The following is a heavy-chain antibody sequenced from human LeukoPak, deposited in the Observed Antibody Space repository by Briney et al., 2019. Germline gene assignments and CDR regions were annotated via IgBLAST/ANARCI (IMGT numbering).Heavy chain of an antibody. J-gene: IGHJ2*01. D-gene: IGHD3-22*01. CDR2: IYYSGST. CDR1: GDSISSYY. Sequence: SETLCLTCTVSGDSISSYYWSWIRQPPGKGLEWIGYIYYSGSTSNNPSLQSRVTISIDTSKNQISLKLSSVTAADTAVYYCARPLGNGYSYWYFDLWGRGTLVTVSS. V-gene: IGHV4-59*01. CDR3: ARPLGNGYSYWYFDL.